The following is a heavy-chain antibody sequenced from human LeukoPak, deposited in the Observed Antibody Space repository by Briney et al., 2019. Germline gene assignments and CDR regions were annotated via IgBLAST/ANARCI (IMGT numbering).Heavy chain of an antibody. CDR2: LKPDGSEK. Sequence: WVTVSLSCAASAFTFSSYYLGWVRQSPGKELEWVTNLKPDGSEKYFMDSVKGRFTISRDNDKNALYLEMNSLRAEDTAEYFCARERMYSGSGSTYPYYDYWGQGTLVTVSS. CDR3: ARERMYSGSGSTYPYYDY. CDR1: AFTFSSYY. D-gene: IGHD3-10*01. V-gene: IGHV3-7*01. J-gene: IGHJ4*02.